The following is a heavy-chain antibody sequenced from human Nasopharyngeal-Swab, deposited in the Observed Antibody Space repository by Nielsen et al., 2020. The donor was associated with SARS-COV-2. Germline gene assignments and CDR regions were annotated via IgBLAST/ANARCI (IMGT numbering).Heavy chain of an antibody. J-gene: IGHJ4*02. V-gene: IGHV3-33*01. CDR3: ARDANNRDDSSSWYGSLDY. D-gene: IGHD6-13*01. Sequence: GGSLRLSCAASGFTFSSYGMHWVRQAPGKGLEWVAVIWYDGSNKYYADSVKGRFTISRDNSKNTLYLQMNSLRAEDTAVYYCARDANNRDDSSSWYGSLDYWGQGTLVTVSS. CDR1: GFTFSSYG. CDR2: IWYDGSNK.